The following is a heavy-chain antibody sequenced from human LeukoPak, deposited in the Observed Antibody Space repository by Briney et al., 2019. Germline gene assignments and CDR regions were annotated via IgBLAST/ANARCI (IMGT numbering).Heavy chain of an antibody. V-gene: IGHV3-9*01. Sequence: GGSLRLSCAASGFTFDDYAMHWVRQAPGNGLEWVSGISWNSGSIGYADSVKGRFTISRDNAKNSLYLQMNSLRAEDTALYYCAKGSILLHAMDVWGQGTTVTVSS. CDR1: GFTFDDYA. D-gene: IGHD3-10*01. J-gene: IGHJ6*02. CDR3: AKGSILLHAMDV. CDR2: ISWNSGSI.